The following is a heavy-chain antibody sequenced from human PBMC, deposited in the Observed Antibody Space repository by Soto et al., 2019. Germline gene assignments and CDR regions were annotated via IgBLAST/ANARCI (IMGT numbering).Heavy chain of an antibody. Sequence: SETLSLTCAVYGGSFSGYYWSWIRQPPGKGLEWIGEINHSGSTNYNPSLKSRVTISVDTSKNQFSLKPSSVTAADTAVYYCASLRRLLYYFDYWGQGTLVTVSS. CDR1: GGSFSGYY. CDR2: INHSGST. CDR3: ASLRRLLYYFDY. V-gene: IGHV4-34*01. J-gene: IGHJ4*02. D-gene: IGHD2-21*01.